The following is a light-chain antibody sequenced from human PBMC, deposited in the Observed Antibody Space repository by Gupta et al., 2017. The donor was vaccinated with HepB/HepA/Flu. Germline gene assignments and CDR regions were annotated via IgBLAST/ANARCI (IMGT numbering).Light chain of an antibody. CDR1: QSVSSSY. V-gene: IGKV3-20*01. CDR2: GAS. Sequence: EIVLTQSPGTLSLSPGERATLSCRASQSVSSSYLAWYQQKPGQAPRLLIYGASSRDTGIPDRFSGSGSGTDFTLTISRREPEDFAVYYCQQYGSSPTWTFGQGTKVEIK. J-gene: IGKJ1*01. CDR3: QQYGSSPTWT.